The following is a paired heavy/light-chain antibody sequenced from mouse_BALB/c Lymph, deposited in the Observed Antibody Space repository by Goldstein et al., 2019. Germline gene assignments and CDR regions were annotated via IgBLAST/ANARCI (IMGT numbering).Light chain of an antibody. Sequence: ENVLTQSPAIMSASPGEKVTMTCSASSSVSYMHWYQQKSSTSPKLWIYDTSKLASGVPGRFSGSGSGNSYSLTISSMEAEDVATYYCFQGSGYPLTFGSGTKLEIK. J-gene: IGKJ4*01. CDR1: SSVSY. CDR2: DTS. V-gene: IGKV4-63*01. CDR3: FQGSGYPLT.
Heavy chain of an antibody. J-gene: IGHJ3*01. D-gene: IGHD2-10*02. CDR3: ARDKEYGNYPAWFAY. CDR2: IWAGGST. CDR1: GFSLTSYG. Sequence: QVQLKESGPGLVAPSQSLSITCTVSGFSLTSYGVHWVRQPPGKGLEWLGVIWAGGSTNYNSALMSRLSISKDNSKSQVFLKMNSLQTDDTAMYYCARDKEYGNYPAWFAYWGQGTLVTVSA. V-gene: IGHV2-9*02.